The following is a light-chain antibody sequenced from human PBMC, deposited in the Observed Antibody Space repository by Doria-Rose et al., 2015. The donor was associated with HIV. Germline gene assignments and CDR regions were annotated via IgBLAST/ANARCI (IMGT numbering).Light chain of an antibody. J-gene: IGLJ1*01. V-gene: IGLV1-40*01. CDR2: GNS. CDR1: SSNIGATYD. CDR3: QSYDSSLTSYV. Sequence: QPGLTQPPSVSGAPGQRVTISCTGSSSNIGATYDVHWYQQFPGTAPKLLIYGNSNRPSGVPDRFSGSKSGTSASLAITGLQAEDEADYYCQSYDSSLTSYVFGTGTKVTVL.